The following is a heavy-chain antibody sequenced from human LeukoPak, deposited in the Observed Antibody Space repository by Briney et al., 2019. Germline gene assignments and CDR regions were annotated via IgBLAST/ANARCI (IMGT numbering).Heavy chain of an antibody. CDR3: ARVFRGYLWGNAFDI. Sequence: SETLSLTCTVSGGSVSSGSYYWRWIRQPPGKGLEWIGYIYYSGSTNYNPSLKSRVTISVDTSKNQFSLNLSSVTAADTAVYYCARVFRGYLWGNAFDIWGQGTMVTVSS. J-gene: IGHJ3*02. V-gene: IGHV4-61*01. D-gene: IGHD3-22*01. CDR1: GGSVSSGSYY. CDR2: IYYSGST.